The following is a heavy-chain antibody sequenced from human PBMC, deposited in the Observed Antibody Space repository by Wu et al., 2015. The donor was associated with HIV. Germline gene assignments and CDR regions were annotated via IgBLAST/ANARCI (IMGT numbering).Heavy chain of an antibody. V-gene: IGHV1-18*01. CDR1: GYTFTSYG. Sequence: QVQLVQSGAEVKKPGASVKVSCKASGYTFTSYGISWVRQAPGQGLEWMGWISAYNGNTNYAQKLQGRVTMTTDTSTSTAYMELRSLRSDDTAVYYCARDRSDFWSGYPRVCCWFDPWGQGTLVTVSS. CDR2: ISAYNGNT. J-gene: IGHJ5*02. CDR3: ARDRSDFWSGYPRVCCWFDP. D-gene: IGHD3-3*01.